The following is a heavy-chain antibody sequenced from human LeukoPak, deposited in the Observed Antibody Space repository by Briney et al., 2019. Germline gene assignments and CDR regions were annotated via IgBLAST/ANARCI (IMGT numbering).Heavy chain of an antibody. CDR2: IDTTTGNP. Sequence: ASVRVSCKASGYPFIAHFLNWVRQAPGQGLEWMGNIDTTTGNPRYAQDFTGRFVFSLDTSVSTAYLQITSLKADDTAAYYCVRGTPTPGMDYWGQGTQVTVPS. J-gene: IGHJ4*02. CDR1: GYPFIAHF. CDR3: VRGTPTPGMDY. D-gene: IGHD3-10*01. V-gene: IGHV7-4-1*02.